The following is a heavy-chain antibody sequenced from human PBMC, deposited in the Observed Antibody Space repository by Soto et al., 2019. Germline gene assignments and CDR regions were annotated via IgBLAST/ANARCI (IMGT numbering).Heavy chain of an antibody. J-gene: IGHJ4*02. D-gene: IGHD3-22*01. CDR2: ISAYNGNT. V-gene: IGHV1-18*01. CDR3: ARVYYYDSSGYYYVGDFDY. CDR1: GYTFTSYG. Sequence: QVQLVQSGAEVKKPGASVKVSCKASGYTFTSYGISWVRQAPGQGLEWMGWISAYNGNTNYAQKLQGRVTMTTDTSTSTAYMELRSLRSDDTAVYYCARVYYYDSSGYYYVGDFDYWGQGTLVTVSS.